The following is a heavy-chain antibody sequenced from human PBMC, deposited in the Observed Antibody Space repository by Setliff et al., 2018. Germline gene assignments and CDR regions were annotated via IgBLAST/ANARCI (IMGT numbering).Heavy chain of an antibody. CDR2: IILIFDRT. J-gene: IGHJ6*03. CDR3: ARNALTGTTRKYYYYMDV. D-gene: IGHD1-7*01. Sequence: GASVKVSCKASGYTFTGYYMHWVRQAPGQGLEWMGWIILIFDRTKYAQKFQGRVTITADKSTSTAYMELRSLTSEDTAVYYCARNALTGTTRKYYYYMDVWGQGTMVTVSS. CDR1: GYTFTGYY. V-gene: IGHV1-69*06.